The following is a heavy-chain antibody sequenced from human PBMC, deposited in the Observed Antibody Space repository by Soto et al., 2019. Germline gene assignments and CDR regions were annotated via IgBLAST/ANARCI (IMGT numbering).Heavy chain of an antibody. CDR2: IYWDDDK. J-gene: IGHJ4*02. Sequence: QITLKESGPTLVKPTQTLTLTCTFSGFSLSTSGVGVGWIRQPPGKALEWLALIYWDDDKRYSPSLKSRLTITKDTSKHQVVLTMTNMDPVDTATYYCAHTAYYYDSSGYYYLDYWGQGTLVTVSS. CDR1: GFSLSTSGVG. V-gene: IGHV2-5*02. CDR3: AHTAYYYDSSGYYYLDY. D-gene: IGHD3-22*01.